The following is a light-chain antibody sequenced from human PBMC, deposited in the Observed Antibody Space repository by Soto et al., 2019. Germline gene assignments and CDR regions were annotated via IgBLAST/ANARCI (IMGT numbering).Light chain of an antibody. Sequence: EIVLTQSPATLSLSPGERATLSCRASQSVSTSLSWYRQKPGQAPRLLIYDASKRATDIPTRFSGSGSGTDFSLTISSLEPEDFAVYYCQQRYNWPWTFGQGTNVEIK. CDR1: QSVSTS. V-gene: IGKV3-11*01. CDR2: DAS. CDR3: QQRYNWPWT. J-gene: IGKJ1*01.